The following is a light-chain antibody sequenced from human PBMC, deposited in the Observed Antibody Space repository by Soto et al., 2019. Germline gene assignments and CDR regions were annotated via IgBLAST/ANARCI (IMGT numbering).Light chain of an antibody. CDR1: QSVSID. CDR2: GAS. J-gene: IGKJ1*01. V-gene: IGKV3-15*01. CDR3: QQYNKWPRT. Sequence: ETVLTQSPGTLSLSPGERATLSCGASQSVSIDLAWYQQKPGQAPRLLIYGASTRATGVPARFSGRGSGTEFTLTINSLQTEDFAVYHCQQYNKWPRTFGQGTKVDIK.